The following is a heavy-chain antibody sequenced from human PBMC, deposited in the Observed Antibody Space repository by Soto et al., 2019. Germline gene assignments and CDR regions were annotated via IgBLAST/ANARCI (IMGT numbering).Heavy chain of an antibody. CDR1: GFTFSSYA. J-gene: IGHJ6*02. CDR3: AKGAPPGSGSYFDYYYYGMDV. V-gene: IGHV3-23*01. CDR2: ISGSGGST. Sequence: GGSLRLSCAASGFTFSSYAMSWDRQAPGKGLEWVSAISGSGGSTYYADSVKGRFTISRDNSKNTLYLQMNSLRAEDTAVYYCAKGAPPGSGSYFDYYYYGMDVWGQGTTVTVSS. D-gene: IGHD3-10*01.